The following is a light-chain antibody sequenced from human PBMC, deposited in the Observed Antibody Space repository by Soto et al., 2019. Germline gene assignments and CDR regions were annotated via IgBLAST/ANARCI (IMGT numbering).Light chain of an antibody. J-gene: IGLJ1*01. CDR2: EVS. CDR1: SSDVGGDKY. CDR3: CSHAGSYTYV. V-gene: IGLV2-11*01. Sequence: QSALTQPRSVSGSPGQSVAISCTGTSSDVGGDKYVSWYQQHPGKAPKVMIYEVSKRPSGVPDRFSGSKSGNTAPLTISGLQADDEADYYCCSHAGSYTYVFGTGTKLTVL.